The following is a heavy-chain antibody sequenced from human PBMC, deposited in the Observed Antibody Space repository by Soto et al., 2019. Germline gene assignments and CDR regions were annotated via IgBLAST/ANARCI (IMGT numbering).Heavy chain of an antibody. J-gene: IGHJ4*02. CDR2: TSAYNANT. CDR1: GYTFTSYL. Sequence: SVKVSCNGPGYTFTSYLISWVRQAPGQGLEWMGWTSAYNANTNYAQKLQGRVTMTTDTSTSTAYMELRSLTSDDTAVYYCARSSMVRDLLFDYWGQGTLVTVSS. CDR3: ARSSMVRDLLFDY. D-gene: IGHD3-10*01. V-gene: IGHV1-18*01.